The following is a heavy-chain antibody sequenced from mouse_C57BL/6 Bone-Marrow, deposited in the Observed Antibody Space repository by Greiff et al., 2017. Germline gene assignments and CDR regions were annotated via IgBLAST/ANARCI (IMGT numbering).Heavy chain of an antibody. Sequence: QVQLQQSGPGLVQPSQSLSITCTVSGFSFTSYGVHWVRQSPGKGLEWLGVIWSGGSTAYNTAFISRLSISKDKSKSEVFFKMNSLEADGTAIYYCARMDYYGDYAMDYWGQGTSVTVSS. V-gene: IGHV2-2*01. D-gene: IGHD1-1*01. J-gene: IGHJ4*01. CDR2: IWSGGST. CDR1: GFSFTSYG. CDR3: ARMDYYGDYAMDY.